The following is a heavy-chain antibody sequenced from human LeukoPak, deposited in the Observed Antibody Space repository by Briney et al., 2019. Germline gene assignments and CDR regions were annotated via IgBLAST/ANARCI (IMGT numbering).Heavy chain of an antibody. Sequence: GGSLRLSCAASGFTFSSYAMHWVRQAPGKGLEWVAVISYDGSNKYYADSVKGRFTVSRDNSKNTLYLQMNSLRAEDTAVYYCVRGAYSSSWLNFDYWGQGTLVTVSS. V-gene: IGHV3-30*04. CDR2: ISYDGSNK. CDR1: GFTFSSYA. CDR3: VRGAYSSSWLNFDY. D-gene: IGHD6-13*01. J-gene: IGHJ4*02.